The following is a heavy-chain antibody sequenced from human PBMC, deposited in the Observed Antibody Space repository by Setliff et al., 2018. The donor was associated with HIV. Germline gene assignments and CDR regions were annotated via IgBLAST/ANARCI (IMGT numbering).Heavy chain of an antibody. V-gene: IGHV3-48*01. D-gene: IGHD6-19*01. CDR1: GFTFSSYS. CDR2: ISSSSSTI. Sequence: GGSLRLSCAASGFTFSSYSMNWVRQAPGKGLEWVSYISSSSSTIYYADSVKGRFTISRDNAKNSLYLQMNSMRAEDTAVYYCARDSGGWYPTGDYYYYYMDVWGKGTTVTVSS. J-gene: IGHJ6*03. CDR3: ARDSGGWYPTGDYYYYYMDV.